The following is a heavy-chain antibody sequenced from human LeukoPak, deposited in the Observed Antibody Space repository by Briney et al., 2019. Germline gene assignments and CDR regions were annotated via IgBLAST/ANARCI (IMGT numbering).Heavy chain of an antibody. Sequence: GGSLRLSCAASGFTFSSYAMSWVRQAPGKGLEWVAAISGSGGSTYYADSVKGRFTISRDNSKNTLYLQMNSLRAEDTAVYYCARDSRWDTAMVPVHWGQGTLVTVSS. V-gene: IGHV3-23*01. CDR2: ISGSGGST. CDR3: ARDSRWDTAMVPVH. J-gene: IGHJ4*02. CDR1: GFTFSSYA. D-gene: IGHD5-18*01.